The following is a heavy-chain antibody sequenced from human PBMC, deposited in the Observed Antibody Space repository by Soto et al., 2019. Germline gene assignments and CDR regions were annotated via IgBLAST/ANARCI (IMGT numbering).Heavy chain of an antibody. V-gene: IGHV3-21*01. D-gene: IGHD3-22*01. Sequence: GGSLRLSCAASGFTFSSYSMNWVRQAPGKGLEWVSSISSSSSYIYYADSVRGRFTISRDNAKNSLYLQMNSLRAEDTAVYYCAREGGITMIVVVNDAFDIWGQGTMVTV. CDR1: GFTFSSYS. J-gene: IGHJ3*02. CDR3: AREGGITMIVVVNDAFDI. CDR2: ISSSSSYI.